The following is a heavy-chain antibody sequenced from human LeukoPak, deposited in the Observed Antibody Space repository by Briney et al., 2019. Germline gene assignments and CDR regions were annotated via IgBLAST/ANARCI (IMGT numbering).Heavy chain of an antibody. CDR3: ARDRRVAAAVRGMFG. CDR1: GGTFSSYA. D-gene: IGHD6-13*01. Sequence: ASVKVSCKASGGTFSSYAISWVRQAPGQGLEWMGGIIPIFGTANYAQKFQGRVTITADESTSTAYVELSSLRSEDTAVYYCARDRRVAAAVRGMFGWGQGTLVTVSS. V-gene: IGHV1-69*13. J-gene: IGHJ4*02. CDR2: IIPIFGTA.